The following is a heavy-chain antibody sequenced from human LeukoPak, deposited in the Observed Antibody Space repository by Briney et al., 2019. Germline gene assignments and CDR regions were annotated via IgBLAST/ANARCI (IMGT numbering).Heavy chain of an antibody. J-gene: IGHJ4*02. V-gene: IGHV1-18*01. D-gene: IGHD6-13*01. CDR2: MSAYNGNT. CDR1: GYTFTSYG. CDR3: ARHSGYSSSWYSDY. Sequence: ASVKLSCKSSGYTFTSYGISWMRQAQGQGFEWMGWMSAYNGNTNYDQKLQGRDTMSTDTSTSTAYMELRSLRSDDTAVYYCARHSGYSSSWYSDYWGQGTLVTVSS.